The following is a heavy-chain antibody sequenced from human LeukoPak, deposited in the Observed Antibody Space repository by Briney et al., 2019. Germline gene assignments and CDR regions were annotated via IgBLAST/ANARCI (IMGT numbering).Heavy chain of an antibody. CDR3: ATPAEVVVVNAFDY. J-gene: IGHJ4*02. D-gene: IGHD3-22*01. CDR1: GYTLTELS. V-gene: IGHV1-24*01. Sequence: ASVKLSCKVSGYTLTELSMHWVRQAPGKGLEWMGGFDPEDGETIYAQKFQGRVTMTEDTSTYTAYMELSSLRSEDTAVYYCATPAEVVVVNAFDYWGQGTLVTVSS. CDR2: FDPEDGET.